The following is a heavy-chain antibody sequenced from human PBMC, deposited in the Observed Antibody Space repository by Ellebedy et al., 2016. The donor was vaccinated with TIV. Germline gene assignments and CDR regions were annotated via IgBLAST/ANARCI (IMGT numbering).Heavy chain of an antibody. D-gene: IGHD3-3*01. J-gene: IGHJ4*02. CDR1: GASVNSGTYS. CDR2: MYNSGRS. V-gene: IGHV4-61*01. Sequence: SETLSLXXSVSGASVNSGTYSCNWFRPPPGKGLEWIGYMYNSGRSNYNPSLKSRVTISVDSSKYQFSLNLQSVTAVDTALYYCARGVLSGFGQHFDYWGQGTLVTVS. CDR3: ARGVLSGFGQHFDY.